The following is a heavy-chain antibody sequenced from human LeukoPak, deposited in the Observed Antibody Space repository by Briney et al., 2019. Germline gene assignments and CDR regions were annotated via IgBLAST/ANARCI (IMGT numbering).Heavy chain of an antibody. D-gene: IGHD6-13*01. CDR2: IYYSGST. J-gene: IGHJ4*02. CDR1: TLSTNA. V-gene: IGHV4-39*02. Sequence: TLSTNAMSWVRQPPGKGLEWIGSIYYSGSTYYNPSLKSRVTISVDTSKNQFSLKLSSVTAADTAVYYCATVTSSSWSDYWGQGALVTVSS. CDR3: ATVTSSSWSDY.